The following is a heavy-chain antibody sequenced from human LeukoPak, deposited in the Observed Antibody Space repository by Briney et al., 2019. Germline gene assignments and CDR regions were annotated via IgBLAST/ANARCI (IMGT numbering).Heavy chain of an antibody. CDR1: GYTFTSYD. D-gene: IGHD2-15*01. J-gene: IGHJ4*02. CDR3: ARGVTAEYCDGGSCYSV. V-gene: IGHV1-8*01. CDR2: MHPKSGDT. Sequence: ASVKVSCKASGYTFTSYDLNWVRQAAGQGLEWVGWMHPKSGDTGYAQRFQGRVTMTRDTSINTAYMELSSLRSEDTAVYYCARGVTAEYCDGGSCYSVRGQGTLVTVSS.